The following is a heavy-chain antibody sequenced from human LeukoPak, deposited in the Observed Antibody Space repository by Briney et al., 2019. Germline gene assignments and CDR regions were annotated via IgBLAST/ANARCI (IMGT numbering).Heavy chain of an antibody. CDR2: IKGDGSNT. Sequence: GGSLRLSCAASGFTFSSYWMHWVRQAPGKGLVWVSRIKGDGSNTNYADSVKGRFTISRDNAKNTLYLQVNSLRAEDTAMYYCSRGVPYHYGTDVWGQGTTVTVSS. J-gene: IGHJ6*02. CDR3: SRGVPYHYGTDV. CDR1: GFTFSSYW. V-gene: IGHV3-74*01.